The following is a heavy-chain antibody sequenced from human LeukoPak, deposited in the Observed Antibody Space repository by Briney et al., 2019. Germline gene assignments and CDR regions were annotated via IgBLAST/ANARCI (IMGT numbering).Heavy chain of an antibody. CDR3: ARDQDWNYAFDI. J-gene: IGHJ3*02. CDR1: GYTLTSYF. V-gene: IGHV1-46*01. D-gene: IGHD1-7*01. CDR2: INPSGGST. Sequence: ASVKVSCKASGYTLTSYFIHWVRQAPEQGLEWMGIINPSGGSTSYAQKFQGRVTMTRDTSTSTDYMELSSLRSEDTAVYYCARDQDWNYAFDIWGQGTMVTVSS.